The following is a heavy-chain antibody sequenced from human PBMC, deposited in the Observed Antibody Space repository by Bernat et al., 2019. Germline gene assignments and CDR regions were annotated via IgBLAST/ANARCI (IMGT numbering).Heavy chain of an antibody. D-gene: IGHD6-6*01. CDR3: ARDSKILRLYSSSSHFDY. CDR2: IIPIFGTA. V-gene: IGHV1-69*01. J-gene: IGHJ4*02. CDR1: GGTFSSYA. Sequence: QVQLVQSGAEVKKPGSSVKVSCKASGGTFSSYAISWVRQAPGQGLEWMGGIIPIFGTANYAQKFQGRVTITADESTSTAYMELSSLRSEDTAVYYCARDSKILRLYSSSSHFDYWGQGTLVTVSS.